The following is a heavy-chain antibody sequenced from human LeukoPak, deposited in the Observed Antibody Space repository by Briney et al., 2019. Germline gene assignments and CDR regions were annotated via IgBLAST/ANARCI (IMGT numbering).Heavy chain of an antibody. J-gene: IGHJ4*02. V-gene: IGHV3-7*01. CDR2: IKQDRSEK. CDR1: GFTFTNYW. D-gene: IGHD3-22*01. Sequence: GGSLRLSCAASGFTFTNYWMSWVRQAPGKGLELVANIKQDRSEKYYVDSVKGRFTISRDNAKNSLYLQMNSLRAEDTAVYYCARKHYYDSSGYYNDYWGQGTLVTVSS. CDR3: ARKHYYDSSGYYNDY.